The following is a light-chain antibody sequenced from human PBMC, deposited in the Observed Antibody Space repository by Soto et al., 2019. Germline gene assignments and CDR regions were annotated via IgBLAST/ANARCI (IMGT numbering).Light chain of an antibody. CDR1: SCNIGNNY. J-gene: IGLJ2*01. V-gene: IGLV1-51*01. Sequence: QSVLTQPPSVSAAPGQTVTIFCSGSSCNIGNNYVSWYQQLPGTAPKLLIYDNNKRPSGIPDRFSGSKSDTSATLGITGLQTGDEADYYCGTWDSSLSAGVFGGGTKLTVL. CDR2: DNN. CDR3: GTWDSSLSAGV.